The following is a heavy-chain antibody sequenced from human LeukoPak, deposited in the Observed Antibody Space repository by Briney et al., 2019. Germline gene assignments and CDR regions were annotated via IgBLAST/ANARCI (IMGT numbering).Heavy chain of an antibody. CDR2: IYHSGST. D-gene: IGHD6-13*01. Sequence: SGTLSLTCAVSGGSISSSNWWSWVRQPPGKGLEWIGEIYHSGSTNYNPSLKSRVTISVDKSKNQFSLKLSSVTAADTAVYYCAGAGYSSSLHAFDIWGQGTMVTVSS. CDR1: GGSISSSNW. J-gene: IGHJ3*02. CDR3: AGAGYSSSLHAFDI. V-gene: IGHV4-4*02.